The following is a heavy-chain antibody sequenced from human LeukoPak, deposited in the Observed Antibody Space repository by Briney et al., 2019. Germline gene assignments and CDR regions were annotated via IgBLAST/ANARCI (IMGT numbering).Heavy chain of an antibody. CDR2: IYGDDGRT. J-gene: IGHJ4*02. Sequence: GGSLRLSCVASGYTFRTYSLSWVRQAPGKGLEWVAGIYGDDGRTFYADSVKGRFTISRDTFKNTLFLHMDSLRAEDTALYYCAKDFGPVAVAGTYFDYWGQGTLVTVSS. D-gene: IGHD6-19*01. CDR3: AKDFGPVAVAGTYFDY. CDR1: GYTFRTYS. V-gene: IGHV3-23*01.